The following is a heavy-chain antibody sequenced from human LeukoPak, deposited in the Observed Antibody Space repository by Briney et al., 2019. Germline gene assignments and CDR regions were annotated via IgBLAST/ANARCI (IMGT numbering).Heavy chain of an antibody. V-gene: IGHV1-2*02. CDR3: ARVYYYYDSSGILTLYFDY. CDR2: VNPTSGGT. J-gene: IGHJ4*02. Sequence: ASVKVSCKTSGYTFTSYYMHWVRQAPGQGLEWMGWVNPTSGGTNYAQKFQGRVTMTRDTSISTAYMELSRLRSDDTAVYYCARVYYYYDSSGILTLYFDYWGQGTLVPVSS. CDR1: GYTFTSYY. D-gene: IGHD3-22*01.